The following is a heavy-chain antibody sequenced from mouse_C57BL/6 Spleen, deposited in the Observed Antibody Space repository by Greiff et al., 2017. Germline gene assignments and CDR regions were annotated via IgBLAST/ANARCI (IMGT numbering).Heavy chain of an antibody. Sequence: VQLKQSGPELVKPGDSVKISCKASGYSFTGYFMNWVMQSHGKSLEWIGRINPYNGDTFYNQKFKGKATLTVDKSSSTAHMELRSLTSEDSAVYYCASQGGFAYWGQGTLVTVSA. CDR2: INPYNGDT. J-gene: IGHJ3*01. CDR3: ASQGGFAY. V-gene: IGHV1-20*01. CDR1: GYSFTGYF.